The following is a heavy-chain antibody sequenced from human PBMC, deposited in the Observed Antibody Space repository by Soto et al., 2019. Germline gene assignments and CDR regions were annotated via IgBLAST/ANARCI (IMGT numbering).Heavy chain of an antibody. CDR1: GFTFSNAW. D-gene: IGHD6-6*01. Sequence: PGGSLRLSCAASGFTFSNAWMSWVRQAPGKGLEWVGRIKSKTDGGTTDYAAPAKGRFTISRDDSKNTLYLQMNSLKTEDTAVYYCTTDLIAARQGVRGQQRRRHFDPWGQGTLVTVSS. V-gene: IGHV3-15*01. CDR3: TTDLIAARQGVRGQQRRRHFDP. CDR2: IKSKTDGGTT. J-gene: IGHJ5*02.